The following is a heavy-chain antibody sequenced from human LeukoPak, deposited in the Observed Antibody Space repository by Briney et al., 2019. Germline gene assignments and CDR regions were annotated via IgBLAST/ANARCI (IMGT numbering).Heavy chain of an antibody. Sequence: PSETLSLTCAVSGGSISSSNWWSWVRQPPGKGLEWIGEIYHSGSTNYNPSLKSRVTISVDKSKNQFSLKLSSVTAADTAAYYCARALYSDYYYYGMDVWGQGTTVTVSS. CDR3: ARALYSDYYYYGMDV. D-gene: IGHD5-12*01. CDR1: GGSISSSNW. V-gene: IGHV4-4*02. J-gene: IGHJ6*02. CDR2: IYHSGST.